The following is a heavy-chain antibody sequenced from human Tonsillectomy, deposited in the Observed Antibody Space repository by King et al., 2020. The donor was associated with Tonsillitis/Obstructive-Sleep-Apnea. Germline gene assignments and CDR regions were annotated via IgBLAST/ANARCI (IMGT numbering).Heavy chain of an antibody. D-gene: IGHD2-2*01. CDR2: IYPGDSDT. Sequence: VQLVESGAEVKKPGESLRISCKSSGYSFTNYWIGWVRQMPGKGLEWMGIIYPGDSDTKYSPSFQGQVTISADKSISTACLQWSSLKASDTAMYYCALTYCSSTSCYYYYNTLDVWGQGTTVTVSS. J-gene: IGHJ6*02. CDR1: GYSFTNYW. CDR3: ALTYCSSTSCYYYYNTLDV. V-gene: IGHV5-51*03.